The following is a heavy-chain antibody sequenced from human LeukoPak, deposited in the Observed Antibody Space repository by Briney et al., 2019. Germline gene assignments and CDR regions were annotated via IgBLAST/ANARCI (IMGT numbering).Heavy chain of an antibody. J-gene: IGHJ6*03. CDR2: ISGAGSTI. Sequence: GGSLRLSCVASGFTFSDFYMSWIRQAPGKGLEWVSYISGAGSTIHCAESVKGRFTISRDNAKNSLFLQMNSLRAEDTAVYYCARDMAENYYYYMDVWGKGITVTVSS. D-gene: IGHD5-24*01. CDR1: GFTFSDFY. CDR3: ARDMAENYYYYMDV. V-gene: IGHV3-11*01.